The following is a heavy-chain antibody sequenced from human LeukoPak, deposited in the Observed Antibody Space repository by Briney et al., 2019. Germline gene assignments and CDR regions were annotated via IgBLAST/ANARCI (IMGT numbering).Heavy chain of an antibody. CDR3: VRERQDTMVHTGASDF. CDR1: GFTFTNHI. CDR2: ISTDRSRT. D-gene: IGHD3-10*01. Sequence: GGSLRLSCAASGFTFTNHIMHWVRQAPGKGLEWVGPISTDRSRTFYRGSVQGRFTISRDNSENKLYLQMNSLRDEDAAVYFCVRERQDTMVHTGASDFCGQGTMLSVSS. J-gene: IGHJ3*01. V-gene: IGHV3-30-3*01.